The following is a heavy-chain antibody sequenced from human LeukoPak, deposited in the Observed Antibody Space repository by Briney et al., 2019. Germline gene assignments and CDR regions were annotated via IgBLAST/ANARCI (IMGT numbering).Heavy chain of an antibody. CDR3: AGPRGGQQLPPDY. CDR2: INPSGGST. Sequence: ASVKVSCKASGYTFTSYYMHWVRQAPGQGLEWMGIINPSGGSTSYAQKFQGRVTMTRDMSTSTVYMELSSLRSEDTAVYYCAGPRGGQQLPPDYWGQGTLVTVSS. D-gene: IGHD6-13*01. V-gene: IGHV1-46*01. CDR1: GYTFTSYY. J-gene: IGHJ4*02.